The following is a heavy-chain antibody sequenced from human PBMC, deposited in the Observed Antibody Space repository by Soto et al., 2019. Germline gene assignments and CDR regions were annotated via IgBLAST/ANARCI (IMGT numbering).Heavy chain of an antibody. Sequence: GGSLRLSCSASGFTFSSYAMHWVRQAPGKGLEYVSAISSNGGSTYYADSVKGRFTISRDNSKNTLYLQMSSLRAEDTAVYYCVRAPNYYDSSGYYYYFDYWSQGTLVTVSS. CDR2: ISSNGGST. CDR3: VRAPNYYDSSGYYYYFDY. CDR1: GFTFSSYA. D-gene: IGHD3-22*01. V-gene: IGHV3-64D*08. J-gene: IGHJ4*02.